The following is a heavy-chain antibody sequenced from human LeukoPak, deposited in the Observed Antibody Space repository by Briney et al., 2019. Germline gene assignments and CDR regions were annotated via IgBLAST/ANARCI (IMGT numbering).Heavy chain of an antibody. J-gene: IGHJ4*02. CDR2: INPNSGGT. CDR1: GYTFTGYY. D-gene: IGHD3-22*01. Sequence: ASVKLSCKASGYTFTGYYMHWVRQAPGQGLEWMGRINPNSGGTTYAQKFQGRVTMTRDTSISTAYMELSRLRSDDTAVYYCARGDYDSSGLVSYFDYWGQGTLVTVSS. V-gene: IGHV1-2*06. CDR3: ARGDYDSSGLVSYFDY.